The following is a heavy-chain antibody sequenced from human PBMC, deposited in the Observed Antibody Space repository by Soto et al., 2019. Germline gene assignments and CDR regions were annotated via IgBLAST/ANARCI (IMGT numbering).Heavy chain of an antibody. Sequence: GGSLRLSCVASGVSFDYFVMNWVRQGPGKGLEWVSSVSWNSGAKLYADSVKGRFAISRDSAKKSVYLQMNSLRPDDTAFYYCAKGVATAVPALDYWGQGTLVTVSS. CDR3: AKGVATAVPALDY. V-gene: IGHV3-9*01. D-gene: IGHD2-21*02. CDR1: GVSFDYFV. J-gene: IGHJ4*02. CDR2: VSWNSGAK.